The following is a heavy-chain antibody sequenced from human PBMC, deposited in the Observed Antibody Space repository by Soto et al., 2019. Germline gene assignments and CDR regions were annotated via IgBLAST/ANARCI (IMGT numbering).Heavy chain of an antibody. J-gene: IGHJ4*02. D-gene: IGHD1-26*01. CDR2: IYSTGTT. Sequence: PSETLSLTCTVSNGSIRAYYWNWIRQPAGKGLEWIGRIYSTGTTYFNPSLKSLVTMSVDTSTNQFSLRLTSVTAADTAMYYCARASPRGEQLFFDFWGQGAQVTVSS. CDR3: ARASPRGEQLFFDF. CDR1: NGSIRAYY. V-gene: IGHV4-4*07.